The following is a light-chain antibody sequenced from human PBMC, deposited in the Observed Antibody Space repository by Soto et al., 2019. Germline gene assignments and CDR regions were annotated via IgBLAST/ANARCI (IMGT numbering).Light chain of an antibody. J-gene: IGKJ2*01. CDR1: QSFRGL. CDR2: DAY. CDR3: QQYNSWPPYT. Sequence: EVVLTQSPVTLSLSPGERATLSCRASQSFRGLLAWYQQKPGQAPRLLIYDAYNRATGIPPRFSGSGSGTDFTLTISSLEPEDSAVYYCQQYNSWPPYTFGQGTKVEIK. V-gene: IGKV3-11*01.